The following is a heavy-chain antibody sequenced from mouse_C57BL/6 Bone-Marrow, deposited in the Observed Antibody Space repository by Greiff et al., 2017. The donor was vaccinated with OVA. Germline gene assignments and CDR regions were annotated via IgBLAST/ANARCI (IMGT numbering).Heavy chain of an antibody. CDR1: GYSITSGYY. Sequence: EVKLQESGPGLVKPSQSLSLTCSVTGYSITSGYYWNWIRQLPGNKLEWMGYISYDGSNNYNPSLKNRISITLDTSKNQFFLKLNSVTTEDTATYYCAREGDGNLLTMDYWGQGTSVTVSS. J-gene: IGHJ4*01. D-gene: IGHD2-1*01. CDR2: ISYDGSN. V-gene: IGHV3-6*01. CDR3: AREGDGNLLTMDY.